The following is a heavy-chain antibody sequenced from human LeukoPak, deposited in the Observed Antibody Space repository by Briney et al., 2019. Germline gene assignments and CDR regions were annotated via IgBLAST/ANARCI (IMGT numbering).Heavy chain of an antibody. Sequence: GGSLRLSCAASGFTFSSYAMSWVRQAPGKGLEWVSAISGSGGSTYYADSVKGRFTISRDNSKNTLYLQMNSLRAEDTAVYYCAKVEELDYYYYGMDVWGQGTTVTVSS. CDR1: GFTFSSYA. V-gene: IGHV3-23*01. CDR2: ISGSGGST. D-gene: IGHD1-26*01. J-gene: IGHJ6*02. CDR3: AKVEELDYYYYGMDV.